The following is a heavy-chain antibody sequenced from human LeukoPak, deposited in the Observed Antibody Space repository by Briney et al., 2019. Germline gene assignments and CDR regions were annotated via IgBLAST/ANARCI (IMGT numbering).Heavy chain of an antibody. V-gene: IGHV3-53*01. CDR2: IYSDGST. CDR1: GFTFSSYA. Sequence: QSGGSLRLSCAASGFTFSSYAMSWVRQAPGKGLEWVSFIYSDGSTYYADSVKGRFTISRDNSKNTLYLQMTSLRAEDTAVYYCAREWRGSVDAFDIWGQGTMVTVSS. CDR3: AREWRGSVDAFDI. D-gene: IGHD3-10*01. J-gene: IGHJ3*02.